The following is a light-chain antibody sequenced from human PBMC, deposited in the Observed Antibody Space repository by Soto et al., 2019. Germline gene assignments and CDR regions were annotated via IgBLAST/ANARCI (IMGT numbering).Light chain of an antibody. CDR3: AAWDDSLNAL. V-gene: IGLV2-14*01. Sequence: QSALTQPASVSGSPGQSITISCTGTSSDIGGYNYVSWYQQHPGKAPKLMIYEVSNRPSGVPDRFSGSKSGTSASLAISGLQPEDEADYYCAAWDDSLNALFGTGTKVTVL. CDR2: EVS. CDR1: SSDIGGYNY. J-gene: IGLJ1*01.